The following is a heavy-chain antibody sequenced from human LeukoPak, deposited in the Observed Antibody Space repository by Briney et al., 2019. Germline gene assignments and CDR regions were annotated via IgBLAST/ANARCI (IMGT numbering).Heavy chain of an antibody. CDR3: AKDRNPIAVAGTFDY. Sequence: PGRSLRLSCAASGFTFSSYAMHWVRQAPGKGLEWVAVISYDGSNKYYADSVKGRFTISRDNSKNTLYLQMNSLRAEDTAVYYCAKDRNPIAVAGTFDYWGQGTLVTVSS. CDR1: GFTFSSYA. J-gene: IGHJ4*02. D-gene: IGHD6-19*01. CDR2: ISYDGSNK. V-gene: IGHV3-30-3*01.